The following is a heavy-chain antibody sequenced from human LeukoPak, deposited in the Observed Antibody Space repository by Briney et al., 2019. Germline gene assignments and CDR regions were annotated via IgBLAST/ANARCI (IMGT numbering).Heavy chain of an antibody. D-gene: IGHD2-8*01. V-gene: IGHV1-46*01. CDR3: AKEEGVRYRTNGVRYGFDY. CDR1: GYTFTNYY. J-gene: IGHJ4*02. Sequence: ASVKVSCKASGYTFTNYYMHWVRQAPGQGLEWMGIINPSGGSTSYAQKFQGRVTMTRDTSTSTVYMELSSLRSEDTAVYYCAKEEGVRYRTNGVRYGFDYWGQGTLVTVSS. CDR2: INPSGGST.